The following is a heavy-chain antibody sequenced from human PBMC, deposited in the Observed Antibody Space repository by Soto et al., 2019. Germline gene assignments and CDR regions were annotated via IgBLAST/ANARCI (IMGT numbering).Heavy chain of an antibody. CDR3: ATSQKGYNWNYFDH. J-gene: IGHJ4*02. V-gene: IGHV4-39*01. D-gene: IGHD1-20*01. CDR1: GASISGSYYY. Sequence: QLQLQESGPGLVKPSETLSLTCAVSGASISGSYYYWAWLRQSPGKGPEWIGSVFYTGFTSYNPSLESRVSVSVDTSKSQFSLKLSAVTAADTAVYYCATSQKGYNWNYFDHWGQGALDTVSS. CDR2: VFYTGFT.